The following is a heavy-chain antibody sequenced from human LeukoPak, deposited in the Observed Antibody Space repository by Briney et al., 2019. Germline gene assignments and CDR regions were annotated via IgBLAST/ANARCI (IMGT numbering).Heavy chain of an antibody. J-gene: IGHJ4*02. CDR1: GLTFSTYW. V-gene: IGHV3-7*05. D-gene: IGHD3-22*01. CDR2: IKQDGSEK. CDR3: VRGGFYYGR. Sequence: GGSLRLSCAASGLTFSTYWMSWVRQAPGRGLEWVANIKQDGSEKYYVDSVKGRLTISRDNSKNSLYLQMNSLRAEDTAVYYCVRGGFYYGRWGQGTLVTVSS.